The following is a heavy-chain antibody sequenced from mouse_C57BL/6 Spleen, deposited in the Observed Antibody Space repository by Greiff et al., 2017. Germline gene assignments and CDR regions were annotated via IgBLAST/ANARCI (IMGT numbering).Heavy chain of an antibody. J-gene: IGHJ2*01. Sequence: VQLQQPGAELVMPGASVKLSCKASGYTFTSYWMHWVKQRPGQGLEWIGEIDPSDSYTTYNQKFKGKSTLTVDKSSSTAYMQLSSLTSEDSAVYYCARGTGDYFDYWGQGTTLTVSS. CDR1: GYTFTSYW. CDR3: ARGTGDYFDY. CDR2: IDPSDSYT. D-gene: IGHD3-3*01. V-gene: IGHV1-69*01.